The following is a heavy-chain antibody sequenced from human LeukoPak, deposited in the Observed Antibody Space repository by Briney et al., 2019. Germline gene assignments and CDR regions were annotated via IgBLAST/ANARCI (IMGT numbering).Heavy chain of an antibody. D-gene: IGHD4-17*01. Sequence: SVKVSCKASGGTFSSYAISWVRQAPGQGLEWMGGIIPIFGTANYAQKFQGRVTITADESTSTAYMGLSSLRSEDTAVYYCARSTVRPYYYYGMDVWGQGTTVTVSS. CDR2: IIPIFGTA. CDR1: GGTFSSYA. CDR3: ARSTVRPYYYYGMDV. J-gene: IGHJ6*02. V-gene: IGHV1-69*01.